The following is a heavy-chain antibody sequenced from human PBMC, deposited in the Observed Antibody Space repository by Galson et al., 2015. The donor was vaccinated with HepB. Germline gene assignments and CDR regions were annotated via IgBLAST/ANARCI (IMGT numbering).Heavy chain of an antibody. V-gene: IGHV4-39*02. CDR3: ARAADDSRTYLWSD. CDR1: GVSIRNNRYY. D-gene: IGHD2-21*01. Sequence: ETLSLTCSVSGVSIRNNRYYWGWIRQSPGKGLEWLGNIYYTENTYYNPYPNGRLTVSQDKSKNHFSLNLRSVTAADTAVYYCARAADDSRTYLWSDWGQGTRVIVSS. J-gene: IGHJ4*02. CDR2: IYYTENT.